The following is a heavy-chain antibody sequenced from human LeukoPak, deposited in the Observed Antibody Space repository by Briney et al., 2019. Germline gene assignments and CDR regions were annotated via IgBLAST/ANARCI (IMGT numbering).Heavy chain of an antibody. CDR1: GFTFSTYA. V-gene: IGHV3-23*01. J-gene: IGHJ4*02. CDR2: ISGSGGST. D-gene: IGHD3-3*01. CDR3: ATDYYDFWSGYYFDY. Sequence: GGSLRLSCAASGFTFSTYAMSWVRQAPGKGLEWVSAISGSGGSTYYADSVKGRFTISRDNSKNTLYLQMNSLRAEDTAVYYCATDYYDFWSGYYFDYWGQGTLVTVSS.